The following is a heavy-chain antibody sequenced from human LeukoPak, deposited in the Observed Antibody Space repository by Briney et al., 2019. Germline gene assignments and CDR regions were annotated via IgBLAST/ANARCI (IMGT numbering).Heavy chain of an antibody. Sequence: GASVKVSCKASGYIFTNYGISWVRQAPGQGLEWMGWISVYNGDTNYAQKHQGRVTMTTDTSTSTAYLEVRSLRSDDTAVYFCARVEGPPIFGVIDYWGQGTLVTVSS. V-gene: IGHV1-18*01. CDR1: GYIFTNYG. D-gene: IGHD3-3*01. J-gene: IGHJ4*02. CDR3: ARVEGPPIFGVIDY. CDR2: ISVYNGDT.